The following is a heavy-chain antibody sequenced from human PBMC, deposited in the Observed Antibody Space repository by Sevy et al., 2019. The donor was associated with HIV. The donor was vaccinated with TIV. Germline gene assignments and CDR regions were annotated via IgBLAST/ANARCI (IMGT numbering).Heavy chain of an antibody. CDR2: ISYEGSNK. V-gene: IGHV3-30-3*01. J-gene: IGHJ5*02. Sequence: GGSLRLSCAASGFTFSSYAMHWVRQAPGKGREGVAVISYEGSNKYYADSGKGRLTISRDNSKNTLYMQMNSLRAEDKAVYYCAGENCSGGSCYAYTYNWFDPWGQGTLVTVSS. CDR3: AGENCSGGSCYAYTYNWFDP. D-gene: IGHD2-15*01. CDR1: GFTFSSYA.